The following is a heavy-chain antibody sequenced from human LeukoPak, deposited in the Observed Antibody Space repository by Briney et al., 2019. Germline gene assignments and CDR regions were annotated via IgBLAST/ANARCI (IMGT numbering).Heavy chain of an antibody. V-gene: IGHV3-23*01. CDR2: MSSSGGST. CDR3: AKGLGEYSYGSLFSFDY. Sequence: GGSLRLSCAASGFTFSSSAMSWVRQAPGQGLEWVLGMSSSGGSTYYRDSVKGRFTISRDNSKNTLYLQMNSLRAEDTAVYYCAKGLGEYSYGSLFSFDYWGQGTLVIVPS. D-gene: IGHD5-18*01. CDR1: GFTFSSSA. J-gene: IGHJ4*02.